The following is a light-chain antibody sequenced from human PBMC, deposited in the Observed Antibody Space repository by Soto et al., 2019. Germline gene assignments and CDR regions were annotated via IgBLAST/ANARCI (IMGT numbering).Light chain of an antibody. Sequence: ESLMTQSPATLSVSPVEIATLSCRASQSVSSDLAWYHQKPGQAPRLLIYGASTRATGIPARFSGSGSGTEFTLTINSLQSEDFAVYYCQQYNNWPRTFGQGTKVDIK. V-gene: IGKV3-15*01. CDR2: GAS. CDR3: QQYNNWPRT. J-gene: IGKJ1*01. CDR1: QSVSSD.